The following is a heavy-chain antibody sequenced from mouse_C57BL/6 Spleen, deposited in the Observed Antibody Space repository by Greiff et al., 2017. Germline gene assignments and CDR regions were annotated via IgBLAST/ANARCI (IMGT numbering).Heavy chain of an antibody. CDR3: ARIPYYGSFYFDY. CDR2: IYPRDGST. D-gene: IGHD1-1*01. J-gene: IGHJ2*01. V-gene: IGHV1-85*01. CDR1: GYTFTSYD. Sequence: QVQLKESGPELVKPGASVKLSCKASGYTFTSYDINWVKQRPGQGLEWIGWIYPRDGSTKYNEKFKGKATLTVDTSSSTAYMELHSLTSEDSAVYFGARIPYYGSFYFDYWGQGTTLTVSS.